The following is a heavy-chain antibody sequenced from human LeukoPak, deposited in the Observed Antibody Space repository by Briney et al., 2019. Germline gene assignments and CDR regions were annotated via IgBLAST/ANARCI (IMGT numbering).Heavy chain of an antibody. Sequence: GGSLRLSCAASGFTFSSYAMSWVRQAPGKGLEWVSVIYSGGSTYYADSVKGRFTISRDNSKNTLYLQMNSLRAEDTAVYYCARVFYDFWSGYYWYMDVWGKGTTVTVSS. D-gene: IGHD3-3*01. CDR2: IYSGGST. V-gene: IGHV3-53*01. CDR3: ARVFYDFWSGYYWYMDV. CDR1: GFTFSSYA. J-gene: IGHJ6*03.